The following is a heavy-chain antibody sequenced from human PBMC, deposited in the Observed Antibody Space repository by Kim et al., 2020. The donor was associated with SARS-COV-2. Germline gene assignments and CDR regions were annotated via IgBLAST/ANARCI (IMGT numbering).Heavy chain of an antibody. J-gene: IGHJ4*02. CDR1: GGSISSSSYY. Sequence: SETLSLTCTVSGGSISSSSYYWGWIRQPPGKGLEWIGSLYYSGSTSYNPSLKSRVTISVDTSKNQFSLKLSSVTAADTAVYYCAAHRDYSDNFAYWGQGT. D-gene: IGHD4-17*01. CDR2: LYYSGST. CDR3: AAHRDYSDNFAY. V-gene: IGHV4-39*01.